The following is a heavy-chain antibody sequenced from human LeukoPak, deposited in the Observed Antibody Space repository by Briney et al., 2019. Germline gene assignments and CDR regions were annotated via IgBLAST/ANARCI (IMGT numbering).Heavy chain of an antibody. CDR3: ARDHGITVAPYGMDV. D-gene: IGHD6-13*01. V-gene: IGHV4-31*03. Sequence: SETLSLTCTVSGGSISSGGYYWSWIRQQPGKGLEWIGYMYYSGSTYYNPSLKSRVTISVDTSKRQFSLKLSSVTAADTAVYFCARDHGITVAPYGMDVWGQGTTVIVFS. CDR2: MYYSGST. J-gene: IGHJ6*02. CDR1: GGSISSGGYY.